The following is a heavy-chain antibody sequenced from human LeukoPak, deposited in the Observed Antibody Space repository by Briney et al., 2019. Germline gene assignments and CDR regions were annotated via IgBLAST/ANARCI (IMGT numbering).Heavy chain of an antibody. CDR3: ARVLQPYYDSSGYNNWFDP. J-gene: IGHJ5*02. V-gene: IGHV1-2*02. CDR1: GYTFTGYY. Sequence: ASVKVTCKASGYTFTGYYMHWVRQAPGQGLEWMGWINPNSGGTNYAQKFQGRVTMTSDTSISTAYMELSRLRSDDTAVYYCARVLQPYYDSSGYNNWFDPWGQGTLVTVSS. D-gene: IGHD3-22*01. CDR2: INPNSGGT.